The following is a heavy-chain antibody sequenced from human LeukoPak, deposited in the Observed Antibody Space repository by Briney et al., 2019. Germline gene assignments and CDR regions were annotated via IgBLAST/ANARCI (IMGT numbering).Heavy chain of an antibody. Sequence: GGSLRLSCAASGFTFSSYWMSWVRQAPGKGLEWVSAISGSGGSTYYADSVKGRFTISRDNSKNTLYLQMNSLRAEDTAVYYCAKDRPPQYSSGWYGAKATVSEPEYFQHWGQGTLVTVSS. J-gene: IGHJ1*01. CDR1: GFTFSSYW. CDR2: ISGSGGST. D-gene: IGHD6-19*01. CDR3: AKDRPPQYSSGWYGAKATVSEPEYFQH. V-gene: IGHV3-23*01.